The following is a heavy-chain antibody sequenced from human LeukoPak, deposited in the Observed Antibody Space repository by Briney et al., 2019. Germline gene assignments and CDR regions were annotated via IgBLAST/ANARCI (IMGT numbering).Heavy chain of an antibody. CDR2: MNPDSGKT. CDR3: ARGRTPKVAGLEGD. Sequence: ASVKVSCKASGYSFTNYDINWARQATGQGLEWMAWMNPDSGKTGYAQKFQDKLTLTRNTSISTAYMELSSLRSEDTAVYYCARGRTPKVAGLEGDWGQGTLVTVSS. J-gene: IGHJ4*02. CDR1: GYSFTNYD. D-gene: IGHD6-19*01. V-gene: IGHV1-8*01.